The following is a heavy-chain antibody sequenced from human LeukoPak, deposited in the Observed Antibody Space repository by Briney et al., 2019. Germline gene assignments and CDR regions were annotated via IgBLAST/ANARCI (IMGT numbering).Heavy chain of an antibody. J-gene: IGHJ4*02. CDR2: ISRTSSYI. Sequence: GGSLRLSCAASGFTFSSYSMNWVRQAPGKGLEWVSFISRTSSYIYYAASVKGRFTISRDNAKNSLYLQMNSLRAEDTAVYYCAKTMGAIDHDYWGQGTLVTVSS. CDR1: GFTFSSYS. D-gene: IGHD1-26*01. V-gene: IGHV3-21*04. CDR3: AKTMGAIDHDY.